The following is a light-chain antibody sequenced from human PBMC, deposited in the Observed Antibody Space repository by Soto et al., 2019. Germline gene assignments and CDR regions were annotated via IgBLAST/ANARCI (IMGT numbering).Light chain of an antibody. V-gene: IGKV3-15*01. CDR3: QPYNNWPPIT. CDR2: GAS. CDR1: QSVRSN. J-gene: IGKJ5*01. Sequence: EIVMTQSPATMSVSPGERATLSCRASQSVRSNLAWYQQKPGQAPRLLIYGASTRATGIPARFSGSGSGTEFTLTVSSLQSEDFAVYYCQPYNNWPPITFGQVTRLAI.